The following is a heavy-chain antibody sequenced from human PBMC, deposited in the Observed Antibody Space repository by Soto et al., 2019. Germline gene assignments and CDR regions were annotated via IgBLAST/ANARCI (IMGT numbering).Heavy chain of an antibody. Sequence: QITLKESGPTLVKPTQTRTLTCTFSGFSLTTSGVAVGWIRLPPGKALEWLAIIYGSDDKFYSPSLKSRLTITKDTPTNQVVLTMTNMDPVDTATYYCARRYDPYYFDYWGQGTLVTVSS. CDR3: ARRYDPYYFDY. D-gene: IGHD1-1*01. CDR2: IYGSDDK. J-gene: IGHJ4*02. CDR1: GFSLTTSGVA. V-gene: IGHV2-5*01.